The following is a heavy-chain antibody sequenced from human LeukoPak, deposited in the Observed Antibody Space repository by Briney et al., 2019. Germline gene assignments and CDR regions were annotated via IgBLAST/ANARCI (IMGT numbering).Heavy chain of an antibody. CDR3: TTVTNMDEVWAFDI. J-gene: IGHJ3*02. Sequence: GGSLRLSCAASGFTFSTYWMSWVRQAPGKGLEWVGRIKSKTDGGTTDYAAPVKGRFTISRDDSKNTLYLQMNSLKTEDTAVYYCTTVTNMDEVWAFDIWGQGTMVTVSS. CDR1: GFTFSTYW. D-gene: IGHD2/OR15-2a*01. CDR2: IKSKTDGGTT. V-gene: IGHV3-15*01.